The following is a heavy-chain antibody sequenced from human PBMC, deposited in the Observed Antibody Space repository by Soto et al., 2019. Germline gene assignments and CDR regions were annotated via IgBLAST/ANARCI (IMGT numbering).Heavy chain of an antibody. V-gene: IGHV1-69*06. Sequence: QVQLVQSGAEVKKPGSSVKVSCKASGGTFSSYAISWVRQAPGQGLEWMGGIIPIFGTANYAQKYQGRVTITADKSTSTGYMERSSLRSEDTDVYWCARGKGGSSSSGGFLDWGQGTLVTVSS. CDR1: GGTFSSYA. CDR3: ARGKGGSSSSGGFLD. D-gene: IGHD6-6*01. CDR2: IIPIFGTA. J-gene: IGHJ4*02.